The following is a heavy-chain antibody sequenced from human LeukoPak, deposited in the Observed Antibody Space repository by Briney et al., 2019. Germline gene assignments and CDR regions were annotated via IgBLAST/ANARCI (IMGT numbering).Heavy chain of an antibody. CDR3: ARDPDSSSSGGMVVDV. J-gene: IGHJ6*04. D-gene: IGHD6-6*01. V-gene: IGHV3-21*01. Sequence: GGSLRLSCAASGFTFSSYAMSWVRQAPGKGLEWVSSISSSSSYIYYADSVKGRFTISRDNAKNSLYLQMNSLRAEDTAVYYCARDPDSSSSGGMVVDVWGKGTTVTVSS. CDR2: ISSSSSYI. CDR1: GFTFSSYA.